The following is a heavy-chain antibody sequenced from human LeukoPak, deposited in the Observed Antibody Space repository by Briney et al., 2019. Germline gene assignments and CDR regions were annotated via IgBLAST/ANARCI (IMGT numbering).Heavy chain of an antibody. CDR3: VKDSSSGSYFDY. D-gene: IGHD3-10*01. V-gene: IGHV3-64D*06. CDR2: ISSNGGST. CDR1: VFTFSRYV. Sequence: PGGSLRLSCSASVFTFSRYVMHWVRQAPGKGLEYVSAISSNGGSTYYADSVKGRFTISRDNSSNTLHLQMSSLRVEDTAVYYCVKDSSSGSYFDYWGQGTLVTVSS. J-gene: IGHJ4*02.